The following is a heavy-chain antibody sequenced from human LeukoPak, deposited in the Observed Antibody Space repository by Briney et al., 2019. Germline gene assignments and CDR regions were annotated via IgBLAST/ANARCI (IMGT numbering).Heavy chain of an antibody. J-gene: IGHJ3*02. Sequence: SETMSLTCTVSGGSLSSYYWSWIRQPPGKGLEWIGYIYYRGSTNYNPSLESRVTISVDTSKNQFSLKLSSVTAADTAVYYCASSGLGISAFDIWGQGTMVTVSS. CDR3: ASSGLGISAFDI. CDR2: IYYRGST. CDR1: GGSLSSYY. V-gene: IGHV4-59*01. D-gene: IGHD7-27*01.